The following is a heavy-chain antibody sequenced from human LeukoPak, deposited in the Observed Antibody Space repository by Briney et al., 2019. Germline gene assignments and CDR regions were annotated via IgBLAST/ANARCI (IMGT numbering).Heavy chain of an antibody. V-gene: IGHV4-39*07. CDR1: GGSISSSSYY. CDR3: ARLGGHYYDSSGYQKIDY. J-gene: IGHJ4*02. Sequence: TSETLSLTCTVSGGSISSSSYYWGWIRQPPGKGLEWIGSIYYSGSTYYNPSLKSRVTISVDTSKNQFSLKLSSVTAADTAVYYCARLGGHYYDSSGYQKIDYWGQGTLVTVSS. CDR2: IYYSGST. D-gene: IGHD3-22*01.